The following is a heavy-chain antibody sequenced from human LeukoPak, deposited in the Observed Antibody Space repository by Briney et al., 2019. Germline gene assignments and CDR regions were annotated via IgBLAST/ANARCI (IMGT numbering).Heavy chain of an antibody. V-gene: IGHV1-2*02. CDR2: INPNSGGT. D-gene: IGHD2-2*01. J-gene: IGHJ4*02. CDR1: GYTFTGYY. Sequence: ASVKVSCKASGYTFTGYYMHWVRQAPEQGLEWMGWINPNSGGTNYAQKFQGRVTMTRDTSISTAYMELSRLRSDDTAVYYCARVRYCSSTSCHDFDYWGQGTLVTVSS. CDR3: ARVRYCSSTSCHDFDY.